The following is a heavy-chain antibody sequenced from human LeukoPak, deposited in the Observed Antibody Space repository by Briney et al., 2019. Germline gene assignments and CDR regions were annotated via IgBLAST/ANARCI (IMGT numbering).Heavy chain of an antibody. D-gene: IGHD4-17*01. Sequence: SGTLSLTCAVSTDSFSSHYWTWIRQPPGKGLEWIGYISHIGSTNYNPSLKSRVTISIDTSKNQFSLKLSSVTAADTAVYYCARDVVTVTKGFDIWGQGTMVSVSS. J-gene: IGHJ3*02. CDR1: TDSFSSHY. CDR3: ARDVVTVTKGFDI. CDR2: ISHIGST. V-gene: IGHV4-59*11.